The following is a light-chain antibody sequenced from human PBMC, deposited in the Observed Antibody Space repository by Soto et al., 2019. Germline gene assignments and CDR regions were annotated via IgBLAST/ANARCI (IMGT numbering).Light chain of an antibody. CDR1: QSVSSTH. J-gene: IGKJ1*01. CDR3: HQYGSSPQT. Sequence: EIVLTQSPGTLSLSPGXRATLFCRASQSVSSTHLAWYHQKPGQAPRLLIYGASTRASGIPDRFSGSGSGTDFTLTISRLETEDFAVYYCHQYGSSPQTFGQGTKVDI. V-gene: IGKV3-20*01. CDR2: GAS.